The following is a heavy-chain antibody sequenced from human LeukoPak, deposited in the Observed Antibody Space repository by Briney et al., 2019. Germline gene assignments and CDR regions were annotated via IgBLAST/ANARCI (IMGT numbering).Heavy chain of an antibody. J-gene: IGHJ6*02. CDR1: GYSFTSYW. CDR3: ARHDYCSSTSCYYYYGMDV. V-gene: IGHV5-51*01. Sequence: GESLKISCKGSGYSFTSYWIGWVRQMPGKGLEWMEIIYPGDSDTRYSPSFQGQVTISADKSISTAYLQWSSLKASDTAMYYCARHDYCSSTSCYYYYGMDVWGQGTTVTVSS. D-gene: IGHD2-2*01. CDR2: IYPGDSDT.